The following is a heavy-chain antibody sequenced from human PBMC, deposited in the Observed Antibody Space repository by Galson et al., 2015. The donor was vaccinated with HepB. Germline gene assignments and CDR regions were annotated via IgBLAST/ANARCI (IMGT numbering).Heavy chain of an antibody. V-gene: IGHV3-7*01. D-gene: IGHD6-19*01. J-gene: IGHJ5*02. Sequence: SLRLSCAASGFTFSSFRMSWVRQAPGKGLQWVANIKEDGSEKFYVDSVKGRFTISRDNAKNSLWLQMNSLRADDTAVYYCARDRAVAGGGDWFDPWGQGTLVTVSS. CDR3: ARDRAVAGGGDWFDP. CDR1: GFTFSSFR. CDR2: IKEDGSEK.